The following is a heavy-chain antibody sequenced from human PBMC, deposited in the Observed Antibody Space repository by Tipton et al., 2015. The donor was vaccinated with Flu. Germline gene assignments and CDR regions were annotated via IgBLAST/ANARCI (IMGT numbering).Heavy chain of an antibody. V-gene: IGHV1-46*01. J-gene: IGHJ4*02. CDR3: ARDRGFGAYTFDY. D-gene: IGHD3-10*01. CDR2: IYPSGGGT. CDR1: GYTFTNYN. Sequence: QVQLVQSGPEVKKPGASVRISCTASGYTFTNYNMHWVRQAPGQGPEWMGIIYPSGGGTTYAQRFQGRVTLTRDKSTSTVYMELSSLGSADTAFYYCARDRGFGAYTFDYWGQGTLVTVAS.